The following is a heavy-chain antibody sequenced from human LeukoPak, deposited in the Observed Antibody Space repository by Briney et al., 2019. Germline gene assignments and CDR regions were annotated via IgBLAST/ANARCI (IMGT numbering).Heavy chain of an antibody. J-gene: IGHJ4*02. V-gene: IGHV3-21*01. CDR1: GFTFSSYS. CDR2: ITSSGTYT. CDR3: ARDLRATAYDY. D-gene: IGHD1-26*01. Sequence: GGSLRLSCAASGFTFSSYSMNWVRQAPGKGLEWVSHITSSGTYTSYADSVKGRFTISRDNAKNSLYLRMSSLRAEDTAVYYCARDLRATAYDYWGQGTLVIVSS.